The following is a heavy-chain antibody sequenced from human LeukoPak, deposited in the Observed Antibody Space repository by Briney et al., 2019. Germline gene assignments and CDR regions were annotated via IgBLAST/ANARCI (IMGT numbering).Heavy chain of an antibody. J-gene: IGHJ4*02. CDR2: IYYSGST. Sequence: PSETLSLTCTVSGGALSSSSYYWGWIRQPPGKGLEWIGSIYYSGSTYYNPSLKSRVTISIDTSKNQFSLKLSSVTAADTAVYYCARLGQVGAVVYWGQGTLVTVSS. CDR3: ARLGQVGAVVY. D-gene: IGHD1-26*01. V-gene: IGHV4-39*01. CDR1: GGALSSSSYY.